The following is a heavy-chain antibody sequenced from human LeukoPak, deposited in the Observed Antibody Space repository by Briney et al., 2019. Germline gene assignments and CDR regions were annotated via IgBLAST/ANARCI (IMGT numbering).Heavy chain of an antibody. CDR1: GGSISSYY. Sequence: SETLSLTWTVSGGSISSYYWSWIRQPAGKGLEWIGRIYTSGSTNYNPSLKSRVTMSVDTSKNQFSLKLSSVTAADTAVYYCARDGNYYDSSGYYPIDYWGQGTLVTVSS. CDR2: IYTSGST. J-gene: IGHJ4*02. D-gene: IGHD3-22*01. V-gene: IGHV4-4*07. CDR3: ARDGNYYDSSGYYPIDY.